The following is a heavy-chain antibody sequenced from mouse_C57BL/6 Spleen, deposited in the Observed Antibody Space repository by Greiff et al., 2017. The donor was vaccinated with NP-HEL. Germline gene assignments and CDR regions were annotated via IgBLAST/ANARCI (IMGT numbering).Heavy chain of an antibody. V-gene: IGHV1-82*01. D-gene: IGHD2-5*01. Sequence: QVQLQQSGPELVKPGASVKISCKASGYAFSSSWMNWVKQRPGKGLEWIGRIYPGDGDTNYNGKFKGKATLTADKSSSTAYMQLSSLTSEDSAVYFCGSQWNYYSNYVAYWGQGTLVTVSA. CDR2: IYPGDGDT. J-gene: IGHJ3*01. CDR1: GYAFSSSW. CDR3: GSQWNYYSNYVAY.